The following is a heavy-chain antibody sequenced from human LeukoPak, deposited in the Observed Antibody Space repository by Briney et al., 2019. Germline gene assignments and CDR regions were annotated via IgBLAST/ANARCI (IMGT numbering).Heavy chain of an antibody. D-gene: IGHD6-19*01. J-gene: IGHJ4*02. CDR1: GGTFSSYA. CDR2: ISAYNGNT. V-gene: IGHV1-18*01. CDR3: AGERGEEYSSGWYKTNFFYN. Sequence: ASVKVSCKASGGTFSSYAISWVRQAPGQGLEWMGWISAYNGNTNYAQKLQGRVTMTTDTSTSTAYMELRSLRSDDTAVYYCAGERGEEYSSGWYKTNFFYNWGQGIRVTVSS.